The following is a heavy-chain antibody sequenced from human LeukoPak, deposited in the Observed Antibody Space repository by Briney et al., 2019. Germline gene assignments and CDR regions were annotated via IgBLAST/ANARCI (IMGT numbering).Heavy chain of an antibody. CDR3: ARAPNCGGDCDY. Sequence: SVKVSCKVSGDTFSSYAISWVRQAPGQGLEWMGGIIPIFGTANYAQKFQGRVTITADESTSTAYMELSSLRSEDTAVYYCARAPNCGGDCDYWGQGTLVTVSS. CDR1: GDTFSSYA. V-gene: IGHV1-69*13. J-gene: IGHJ4*02. CDR2: IIPIFGTA. D-gene: IGHD2-21*01.